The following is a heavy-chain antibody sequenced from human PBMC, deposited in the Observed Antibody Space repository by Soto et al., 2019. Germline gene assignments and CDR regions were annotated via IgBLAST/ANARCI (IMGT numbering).Heavy chain of an antibody. CDR3: AREVGDDSSGLGF. V-gene: IGHV1-18*01. CDR1: GYTFTDANYG. D-gene: IGHD3-22*01. Sequence: QVQLVQSGAEVKKPGASVKVSCKTSGYTFTDANYGITWVRQAPGQGLEWLGWISVYYGNTMHAKKIQGRLTLTTDTSTSTAYLELRSLRSDDTAVYYCAREVGDDSSGLGFWGQGTQVTVSS. J-gene: IGHJ4*02. CDR2: ISVYYGNT.